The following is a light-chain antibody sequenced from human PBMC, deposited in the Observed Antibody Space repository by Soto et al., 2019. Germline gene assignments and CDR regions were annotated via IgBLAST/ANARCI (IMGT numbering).Light chain of an antibody. CDR1: QGISSY. CDR3: KRYYSYPWT. J-gene: IGKJ1*01. CDR2: AAS. Sequence: AIRMTQSPSSFSASTGDRVTITCRASQGISSYLAWYQQKPGKAPKLLIYAASTLQSGDPSRFSGSGSGTDFTLTISCLQSEDFATYCCKRYYSYPWTFGQGTKMEIK. V-gene: IGKV1-8*01.